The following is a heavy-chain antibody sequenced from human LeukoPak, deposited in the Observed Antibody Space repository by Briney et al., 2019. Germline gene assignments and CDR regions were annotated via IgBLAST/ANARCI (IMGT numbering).Heavy chain of an antibody. CDR2: TGSTGVST. Sequence: GGSLRLSCAASGFTFSSYAMNCVLQAPGKGLEWFSGTGSTGVSTFYADSVKGRFIVSRDNSKNTLSLQMNSLRAEDTAVYYCAKDPGVVPAHYFDYWGQGTLVTVSS. CDR1: GFTFSSYA. V-gene: IGHV3-23*01. J-gene: IGHJ4*02. D-gene: IGHD2-2*01. CDR3: AKDPGVVPAHYFDY.